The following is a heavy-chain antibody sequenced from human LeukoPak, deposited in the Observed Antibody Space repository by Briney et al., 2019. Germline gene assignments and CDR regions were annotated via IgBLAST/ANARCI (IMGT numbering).Heavy chain of an antibody. D-gene: IGHD2-2*02. CDR3: ARSVGYCSSTSCYTSSNWFDP. CDR2: IYYSGST. Sequence: SETLSLTCTVSGGSISSGGYYWSWIRQHPGKGLGWIGYIYYSGSTYYNPSLKSRVTISVDTSKNQFSLKLSSVTAADTAVYYCARSVGYCSSTSCYTSSNWFDPWGQGTLVTVSS. CDR1: GGSISSGGYY. V-gene: IGHV4-31*03. J-gene: IGHJ5*02.